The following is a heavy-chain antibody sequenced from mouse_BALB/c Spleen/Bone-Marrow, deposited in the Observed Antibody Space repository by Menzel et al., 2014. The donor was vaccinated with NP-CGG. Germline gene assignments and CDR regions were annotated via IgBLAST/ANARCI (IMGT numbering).Heavy chain of an antibody. J-gene: IGHJ2*01. CDR1: GYAFSGYW. Sequence: VQGVESGAELVRPGSSVKISCRASGYAFSGYWMNWVKQRPGQGLEWIGQIYPGDGDTGYNGKFKGKATLTADKSSSTAYMQLSSLTSEDSAVYFCARGGISVDYWGQGTTLTVSS. V-gene: IGHV1-80*01. CDR2: IYPGDGDT. CDR3: ARGGISVDY.